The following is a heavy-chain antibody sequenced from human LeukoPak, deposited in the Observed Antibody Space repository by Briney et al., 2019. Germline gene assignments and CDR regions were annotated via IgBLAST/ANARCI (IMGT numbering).Heavy chain of an antibody. CDR2: MYSSGST. V-gene: IGHV4-61*01. D-gene: IGHD6-25*01. CDR1: SDPVSSGNNL. CDR3: ARVSASGTGPDS. Sequence: SETLSLTCTVSSDPVSSGNNLWCWIRQTPGRGLEWIGFMYSSGSTTYNPSLKSRVTISVDTPKNQFSLTLSSVTAADTALYYCARVSASGTGPDSWGQGTLVTVSS. J-gene: IGHJ4*02.